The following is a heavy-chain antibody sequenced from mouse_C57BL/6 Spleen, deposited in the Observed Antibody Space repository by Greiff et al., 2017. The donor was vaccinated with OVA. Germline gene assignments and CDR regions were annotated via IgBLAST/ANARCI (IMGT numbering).Heavy chain of an antibody. CDR2: IRNKANGYTT. CDR1: GFTFTDYY. CDR3: ARYLRHWYFDV. J-gene: IGHJ1*03. Sequence: EVMLVESGGGLVQPGGSLSLSCAASGFTFTDYYMSWVRQPPGKALEWLGFIRNKANGYTTEYSASVKGRFTISRDNSQSILYLQMNALRAEDSATYYCARYLRHWYFDVWGTGTTVTVSS. V-gene: IGHV7-3*01.